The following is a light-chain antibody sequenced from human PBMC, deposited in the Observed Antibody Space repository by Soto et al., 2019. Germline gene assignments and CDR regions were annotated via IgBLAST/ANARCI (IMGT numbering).Light chain of an antibody. CDR1: TGAVTSGHF. Sequence: QAVVTQESSLTVSPGGTVTLTCASSTGAVTSGHFTSWFQLKHGQAPRPLIHSTTEKHSWTPDRFSGSLLGAKAALTLSGAQPEDEADYYCVLYHCGTHVFGSGTKVTVL. CDR3: VLYHCGTHV. V-gene: IGLV7-43*01. CDR2: STT. J-gene: IGLJ1*01.